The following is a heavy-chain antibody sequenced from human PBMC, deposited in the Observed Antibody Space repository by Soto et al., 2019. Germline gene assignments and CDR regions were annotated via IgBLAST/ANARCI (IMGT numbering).Heavy chain of an antibody. CDR1: GYFFSSQW. Sequence: PGESLKISCKGSGYFFSSQWIAWVRLMPGKGLEWMGIIHPGDSDTRYSPSFQGQVTISVDGSTNTAYLQSRSLEASDTAVYYCASPGQNRDRPLAFWGQGXPVTVSS. D-gene: IGHD1-1*01. CDR3: ASPGQNRDRPLAF. CDR2: IHPGDSDT. V-gene: IGHV5-51*01. J-gene: IGHJ4*02.